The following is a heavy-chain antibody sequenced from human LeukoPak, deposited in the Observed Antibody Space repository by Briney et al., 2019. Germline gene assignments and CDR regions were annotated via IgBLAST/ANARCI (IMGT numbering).Heavy chain of an antibody. V-gene: IGHV3-13*01. J-gene: IGHJ4*02. CDR2: IGTAGDT. Sequence: GRSLRLSCAASGFTFSSYDMHWVRQSTGKGLEWVSGIGTAGDTYHVGSVKGRFTISRENAKNSLYLQMNSLRAGDTAVYYCVRASRSAAADFDYWGQGTLVTVSS. D-gene: IGHD6-13*01. CDR3: VRASRSAAADFDY. CDR1: GFTFSSYD.